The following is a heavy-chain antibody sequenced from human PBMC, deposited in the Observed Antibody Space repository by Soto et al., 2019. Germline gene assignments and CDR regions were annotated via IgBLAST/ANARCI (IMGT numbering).Heavy chain of an antibody. CDR1: GFTLSDYW. D-gene: IGHD2-2*01. CDR2: ISVDGGDT. CDR3: ATAPDQSPMDY. V-gene: IGHV3-74*01. J-gene: IGHJ4*01. Sequence: GGSLRLSCAASGFTLSDYWMHWVRQVPWKGLLWVSRISVDGGDTTYADSVKGRFTISRDNAKNTLYLQMDTLRAEDTAIYYCATAPDQSPMDYRGHGIPVSVSS.